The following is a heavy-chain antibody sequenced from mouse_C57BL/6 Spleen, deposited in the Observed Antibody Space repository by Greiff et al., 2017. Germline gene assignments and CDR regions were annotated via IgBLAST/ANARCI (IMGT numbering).Heavy chain of an antibody. D-gene: IGHD2-3*01. J-gene: IGHJ2*01. CDR3: ARSEGADGYYDFDY. CDR2: IHPNSGST. CDR1: GYTFTSYW. Sequence: QVQLQQPGAELVKPGASVKLSCKASGYTFTSYWMHWVKQRPGQGLEWIGMIHPNSGSTNYNEKFKSKATLTVDKSSSTAYMQLSSLTSEDSAFYYCARSEGADGYYDFDYWGQGTTLTVSS. V-gene: IGHV1-64*01.